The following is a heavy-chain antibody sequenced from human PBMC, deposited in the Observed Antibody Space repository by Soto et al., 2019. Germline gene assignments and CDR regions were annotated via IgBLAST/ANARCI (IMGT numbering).Heavy chain of an antibody. CDR2: IYYSGST. CDR1: GGSISSYY. D-gene: IGHD6-13*01. J-gene: IGHJ4*02. Sequence: PSETLSLTCTVSGGSISSYYWSWIRQPPGKGLEWIGYIYYSGSTNYNPSLKSRVTISVDTSKNQFSLKLSSVTAADTAVYYCARGPIAAAGTLFDYWGQGTLVTVSS. CDR3: ARGPIAAAGTLFDY. V-gene: IGHV4-59*01.